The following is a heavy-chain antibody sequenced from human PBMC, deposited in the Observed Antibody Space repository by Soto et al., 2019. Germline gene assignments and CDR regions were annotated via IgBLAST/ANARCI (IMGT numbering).Heavy chain of an antibody. CDR3: ARHLAGSDFDY. D-gene: IGHD2-15*01. Sequence: PSETLSLTCTVSAGSITSDSYYWSWIRQPPGKGLEWIGYIYYSGSTNYNPSLKSRVTISVDTSKNQFSLKLSSVTAADTAVYYCARHLAGSDFDYWGQGTLVTVSS. J-gene: IGHJ4*02. CDR1: AGSITSDSYY. CDR2: IYYSGST. V-gene: IGHV4-61*01.